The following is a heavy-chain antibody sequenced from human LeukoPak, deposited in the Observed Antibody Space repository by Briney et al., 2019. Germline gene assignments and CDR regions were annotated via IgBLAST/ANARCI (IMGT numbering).Heavy chain of an antibody. V-gene: IGHV4-59*12. CDR2: IYYSGST. Sequence: SETLSLTCTVSGGSFSSYFWSWIRQPPGKGLEWIGYIYYSGSTNYNPSLKSRVTISVDTSKNQFSLKLSSVTAADTAVYYCARDEIAVAGSYWFDPWGQGTLVTVSS. CDR3: ARDEIAVAGSYWFDP. D-gene: IGHD6-19*01. CDR1: GGSFSSYF. J-gene: IGHJ5*02.